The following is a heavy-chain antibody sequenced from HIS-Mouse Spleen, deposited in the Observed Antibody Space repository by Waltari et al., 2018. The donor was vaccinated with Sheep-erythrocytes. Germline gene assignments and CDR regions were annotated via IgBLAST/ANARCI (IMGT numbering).Heavy chain of an antibody. V-gene: IGHV4-31*01. D-gene: IGHD7-27*01. CDR2: IYYGATT. J-gene: IGHJ4*02. CDR1: GGSISSGGYY. CDR3: ARDPLTGADY. Sequence: QVQLQESGPGLVKPSQTLYLTCTVSGGSISSGGYYWSWLRQHPGKGLGWIRYIYYGATTYHTPSLKSLVTISVDPSKNQFSLKLTSVTAADTAVYYCARDPLTGADYWGQGTLVTVSS.